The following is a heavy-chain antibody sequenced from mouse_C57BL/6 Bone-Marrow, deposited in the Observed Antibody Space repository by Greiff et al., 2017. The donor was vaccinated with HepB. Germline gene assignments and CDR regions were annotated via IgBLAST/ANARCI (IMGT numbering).Heavy chain of an antibody. V-gene: IGHV1-81*01. CDR3: ARSQLGRGFDY. J-gene: IGHJ2*01. D-gene: IGHD4-1*02. CDR1: GYTFTSYG. CDR2: IYPRSGNT. Sequence: QVHVKQSGAELARPGASVKLSCKASGYTFTSYGISWVKQRTGQGLEWIGEIYPRSGNTYYNEKFKGKATLTADKSSSTAYMELRSLTSEDSAVYFCARSQLGRGFDYWGQGTTLTVSS.